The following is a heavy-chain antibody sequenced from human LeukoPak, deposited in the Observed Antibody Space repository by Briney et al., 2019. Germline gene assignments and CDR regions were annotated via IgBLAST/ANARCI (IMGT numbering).Heavy chain of an antibody. CDR1: GFTFSSYW. V-gene: IGHV3-7*01. CDR3: ARDDSSSLPPLVISYFDY. D-gene: IGHD6-13*01. CDR2: IKQDGSEK. J-gene: IGHJ4*02. Sequence: GGSLRLSCAASGFTFSSYWMSWVRQAPGKGLEWVANIKQDGSEKYYVDSVKGRFTISRDNAKNSLYLQMNSLRAEDTAVHYCARDDSSSLPPLVISYFDYWGQGTLVTVSS.